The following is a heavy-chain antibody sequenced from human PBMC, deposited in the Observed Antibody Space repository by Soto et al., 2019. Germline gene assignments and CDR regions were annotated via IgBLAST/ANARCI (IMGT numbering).Heavy chain of an antibody. CDR2: IYYSGST. CDR3: ARYYDFWSGPYYYYYGMDV. J-gene: IGHJ6*04. Sequence: SETMSLTCSVSGGSISSYYWSWIRQPPGKGLEWIGYIYYSGSTNYNPSLKSRVTISVDTSKNQFSLKLSSVTAAETAVYYCARYYDFWSGPYYYYYGMDVWGKGPTFTASS. V-gene: IGHV4-59*01. CDR1: GGSISSYY. D-gene: IGHD3-3*01.